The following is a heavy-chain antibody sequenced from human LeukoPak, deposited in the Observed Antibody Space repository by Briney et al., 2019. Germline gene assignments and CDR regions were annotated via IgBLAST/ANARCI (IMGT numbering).Heavy chain of an antibody. J-gene: IGHJ6*03. CDR1: GFTFSSYN. CDR3: ARDPYSGSYGNYYYYFMDV. Sequence: PWGSLRLSCAASGFTFSSYNMNWVRQAPGKGLEWVSSITSCSSYIYYADSVKGRFTISRDNAKNSLYLQMNSLRAEDTAVYYCARDPYSGSYGNYYYYFMDVWGKGTTVTISS. CDR2: ITSCSSYI. D-gene: IGHD1-26*01. V-gene: IGHV3-21*01.